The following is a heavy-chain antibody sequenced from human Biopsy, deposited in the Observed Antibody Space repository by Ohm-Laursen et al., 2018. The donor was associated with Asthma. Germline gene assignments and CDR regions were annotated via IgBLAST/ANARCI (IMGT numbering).Heavy chain of an antibody. D-gene: IGHD4-17*01. J-gene: IGHJ5*02. Sequence: SQTLSLTCNVSGASINTASYYWRWIRQHPVTGLEWIGYIYYSGSTYYNPSLKSRVSISLDTSKNQFSLSLTSVTAADTAVYYCARTTYGDDGFDPWGQGTLVTVSS. V-gene: IGHV4-31*03. CDR3: ARTTYGDDGFDP. CDR1: GASINTASYY. CDR2: IYYSGST.